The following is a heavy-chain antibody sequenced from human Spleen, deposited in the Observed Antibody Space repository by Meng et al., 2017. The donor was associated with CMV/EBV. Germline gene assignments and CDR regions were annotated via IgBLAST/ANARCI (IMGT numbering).Heavy chain of an antibody. CDR3: AREGGWLQTPYFDY. CDR2: IYHSGSS. CDR1: GGSVSSGGYY. J-gene: IGHJ4*02. D-gene: IGHD5-24*01. V-gene: IGHV4-31*02. Sequence: SGGSVSSGGYYWNWIRQPPGKGLEWIGHIYHSGSSFYNPSLESRLTISLDTSKNQISLKLISVTAADTAVYYCAREGGWLQTPYFDYWGQGILVTVSS.